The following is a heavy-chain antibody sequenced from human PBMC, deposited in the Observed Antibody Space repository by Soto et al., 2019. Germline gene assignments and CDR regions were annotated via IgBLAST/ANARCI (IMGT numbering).Heavy chain of an antibody. CDR3: ARRPIGGYGSQVWFDP. V-gene: IGHV4-34*01. Sequence: SETLSLTCAVYGGSFSGYYWSWIRQPPGKGLEWIGEINHSGSTNYNPSLKSRVTISVDTSKNQFSLKLSSVTAADTAVYYCARRPIGGYGSQVWFDPWGQGTLVTVSS. CDR2: INHSGST. J-gene: IGHJ5*02. D-gene: IGHD5-18*01. CDR1: GGSFSGYY.